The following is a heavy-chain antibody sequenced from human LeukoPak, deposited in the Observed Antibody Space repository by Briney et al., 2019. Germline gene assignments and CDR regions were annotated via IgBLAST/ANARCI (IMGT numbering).Heavy chain of an antibody. CDR1: GGSISSYY. J-gene: IGHJ6*02. V-gene: IGHV4-34*01. CDR3: ARAPEVTMVRGKPTGAVKMDV. CDR2: INHSGST. D-gene: IGHD3-10*01. Sequence: SETLSLTCTVSGGSISSYYWSWIRQPPGKGLEWIGEINHSGSTNYNPSLKSRVTISVDTSKNQFSLKLSSVTAADTAVYYCARAPEVTMVRGKPTGAVKMDVWGQGTTVTVSS.